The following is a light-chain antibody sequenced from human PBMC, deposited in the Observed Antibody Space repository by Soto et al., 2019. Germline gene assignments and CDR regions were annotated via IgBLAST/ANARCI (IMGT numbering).Light chain of an antibody. CDR2: GAS. CDR3: QQYNNWPPKWT. J-gene: IGKJ1*01. Sequence: EIRMTQSPGTLSVSPGERATLSCRASQSVSSNLAWYQQKPGQAPRLLIYGASTRATGIPARFSGSGSGTEFTLTISSLQSEDFAVYYCQQYNNWPPKWTFGQGTKVDIK. V-gene: IGKV3-15*01. CDR1: QSVSSN.